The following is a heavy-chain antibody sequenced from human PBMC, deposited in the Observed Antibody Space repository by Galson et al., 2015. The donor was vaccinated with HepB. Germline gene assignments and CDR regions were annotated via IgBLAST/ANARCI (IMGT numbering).Heavy chain of an antibody. CDR2: IDPSDSYT. Sequence: QSGAEVKKPGESLRISCKGSGYNFISYWISWVRQMPGKGLEWMGRIDPSDSYTNYSPSFQGHVTISADKSISTAYLQWSSLKASDTSMYYCARLGRTADGMDVWGQGTTVTVSS. CDR1: GYNFISYW. J-gene: IGHJ6*02. CDR3: ARLGRTADGMDV. D-gene: IGHD7-27*01. V-gene: IGHV5-10-1*01.